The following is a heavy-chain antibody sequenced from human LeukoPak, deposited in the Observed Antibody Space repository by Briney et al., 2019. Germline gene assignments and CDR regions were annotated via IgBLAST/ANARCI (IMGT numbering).Heavy chain of an antibody. CDR2: IYTSGGP. J-gene: IGHJ3*01. V-gene: IGHV4-61*02. D-gene: IGHD3-10*01. Sequence: SSETLSLTCTVSDGSISSGSYYWSWIRQPAGKGLEWVGRIYTSGGPNYNPSLKSRVTISVDTSKNQLSLKLTSVTAADTAVYYCARDVNGFNYGSAFDVWGQGTMVTVSS. CDR3: ARDVNGFNYGSAFDV. CDR1: DGSISSGSYY.